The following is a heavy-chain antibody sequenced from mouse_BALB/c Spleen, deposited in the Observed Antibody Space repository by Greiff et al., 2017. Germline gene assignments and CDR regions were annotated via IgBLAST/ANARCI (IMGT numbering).Heavy chain of an antibody. J-gene: IGHJ1*01. D-gene: IGHD2-4*01. CDR1: GDSITSGY. Sequence: EVQLVESGPSLVKPSQTLSLTCSVTGDSITSGYWNWIRKFPGNKLEYMGYISYSGSTYYNPSLKSRISITRDTSKNQYYLQLNSVTTEDTATYYCARIYYDYWYFDVWGAGTTVTVSS. CDR2: ISYSGST. V-gene: IGHV3-8*02. CDR3: ARIYYDYWYFDV.